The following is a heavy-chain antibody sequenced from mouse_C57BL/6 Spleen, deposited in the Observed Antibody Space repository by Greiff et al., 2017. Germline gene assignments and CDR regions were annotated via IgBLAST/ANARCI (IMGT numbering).Heavy chain of an antibody. J-gene: IGHJ4*01. V-gene: IGHV1-72*01. CDR2: IVPNSGGT. D-gene: IGHD2-2*01. CDR3: SRGGYGGAMDY. CDR1: GYTFTSYW. Sequence: VQLQQPGAELVKPGASVKLSCKASGYTFTSYWMHWVKQRPGRGLEWIGRIVPNSGGTKYNEKFKGKATMTADKPSSTAYMQLSSLTSEDSAVYYCSRGGYGGAMDYLGQGASVTVST.